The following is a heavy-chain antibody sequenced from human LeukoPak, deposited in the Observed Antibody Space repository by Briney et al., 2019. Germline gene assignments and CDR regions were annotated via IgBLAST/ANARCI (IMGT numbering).Heavy chain of an antibody. D-gene: IGHD4-17*01. CDR3: SRDAGGDYVIDAFDI. J-gene: IGHJ3*02. CDR2: ISAYNGNT. Sequence: ASVKVSCKASGYTFISYGISWVRQAPGQGLEWMGWISAYNGNTNYAQKLQGRVTMPTDTSTSTAYMELRSLRSDDTAVYYCSRDAGGDYVIDAFDIWGQGTMVTVSS. CDR1: GYTFISYG. V-gene: IGHV1-18*01.